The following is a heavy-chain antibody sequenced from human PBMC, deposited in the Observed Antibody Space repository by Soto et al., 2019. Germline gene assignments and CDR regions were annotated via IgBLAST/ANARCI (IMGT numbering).Heavy chain of an antibody. CDR1: GYTFTSYG. V-gene: IGHV1-18*01. J-gene: IGHJ6*02. Sequence: GASVKVSCKASGYTFTSYGISWVRQAPGQGLEWMGWISAYNGNTNYAQKLQGRVTMTTDTSTSTAYTELRSLRSDDTAVYYCARDPADFWSGYVSYYYYYGMDVWGQGTTVTVSS. CDR3: ARDPADFWSGYVSYYYYYGMDV. CDR2: ISAYNGNT. D-gene: IGHD3-3*01.